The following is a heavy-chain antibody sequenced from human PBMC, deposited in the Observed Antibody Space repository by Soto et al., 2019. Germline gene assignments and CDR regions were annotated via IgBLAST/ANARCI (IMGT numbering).Heavy chain of an antibody. V-gene: IGHV4-31*03. CDR2: IYYSGSA. D-gene: IGHD7-27*01. CDR3: ARGVLANWGPENWFDP. J-gene: IGHJ5*02. CDR1: GASLSRGAYY. Sequence: TLSVPCSVSGASLSRGAYYWSWIRQHPGKGLEWIGNIYYSGSAYYNPYLKSRVDISVDTSQNKFSLRLSSVNAAETAVYYCARGVLANWGPENWFDPWGQGTLVTVSS.